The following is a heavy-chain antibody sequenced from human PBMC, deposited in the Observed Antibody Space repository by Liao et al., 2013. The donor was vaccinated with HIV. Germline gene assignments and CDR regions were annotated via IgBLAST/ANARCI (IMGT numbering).Heavy chain of an antibody. Sequence: QVQLQESGPGLVKPSETLSLTCTVSGGSIRSYYWSWIRQPAGKGLEWIGRIYTSGSTNYNPSLKSRVTMSVDTSENQFSLKLRSVTAADTAVYYCARGRSPTYSNYERRYYFDYWGQGTLVTVSS. CDR2: IYTSGST. V-gene: IGHV4-4*07. CDR3: ARGRSPTYSNYERRYYFDY. D-gene: IGHD4-11*01. J-gene: IGHJ4*02. CDR1: GGSIRSYY.